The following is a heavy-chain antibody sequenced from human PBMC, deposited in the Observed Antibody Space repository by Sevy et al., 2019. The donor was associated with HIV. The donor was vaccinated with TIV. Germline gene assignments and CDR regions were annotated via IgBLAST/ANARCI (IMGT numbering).Heavy chain of an antibody. J-gene: IGHJ4*02. CDR3: ARGDRGTGDYFDY. V-gene: IGHV3-33*01. CDR2: IWYDGSNK. Sequence: GGSLRLSCAASGFTFSSYGMHWVRQAPGKGLEWVAVIWYDGSNKYYADSVKGRFTISRDNSKSTLYLQMNSLRAEDTAVYYCARGDRGTGDYFDYWGQGTLVTVSS. D-gene: IGHD3-16*01. CDR1: GFTFSSYG.